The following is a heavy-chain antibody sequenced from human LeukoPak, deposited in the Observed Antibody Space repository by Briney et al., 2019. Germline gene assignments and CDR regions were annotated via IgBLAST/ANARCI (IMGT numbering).Heavy chain of an antibody. D-gene: IGHD5-24*01. J-gene: IGHJ3*02. CDR3: ARVGDGLNDGFDM. V-gene: IGHV1-2*06. CDR2: INPKTGGT. CDR1: GYTFTGYY. Sequence: ASVKVSCKASGYTFTGYYMNWVRQAPGQGLEWLGRINPKTGGTNYARNFQGRVTMTRDTSISTAYMELSRLRSDDTAVYYCARVGDGLNDGFDMWGQGTMVTVSS.